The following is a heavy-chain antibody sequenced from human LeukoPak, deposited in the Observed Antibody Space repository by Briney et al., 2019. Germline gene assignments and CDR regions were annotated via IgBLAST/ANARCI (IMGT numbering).Heavy chain of an antibody. CDR1: GYTFTSYY. J-gene: IGHJ6*02. CDR3: ARMFSPRYYYDSSGPTHDGMDV. V-gene: IGHV1-46*01. Sequence: ASVKVSCKASGYTFTSYYMHWVRQAPGQGLEWMGIINPSGGSTSYAQKFQGRVTMTRDTSTSTVYMELSSLRSEDTAVYYCARMFSPRYYYDSSGPTHDGMDVWGQGTTVTVSS. CDR2: INPSGGST. D-gene: IGHD3-22*01.